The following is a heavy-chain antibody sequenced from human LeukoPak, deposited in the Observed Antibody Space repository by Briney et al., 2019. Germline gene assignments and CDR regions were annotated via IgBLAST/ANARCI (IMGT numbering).Heavy chain of an antibody. Sequence: GVSLRLSCSGSGFTFNNYGMQWDRQAPGKGLEWVADISYDGRNIHYPDSVKGRFTISRDISTDTLWLQMDSLRTEDMAVYYCAKGPLRGTAAAIDYWGQGTLVTVSS. CDR2: ISYDGRNI. CDR3: AKGPLRGTAAAIDY. D-gene: IGHD2-2*01. CDR1: GFTFNNYG. J-gene: IGHJ4*02. V-gene: IGHV3-30*18.